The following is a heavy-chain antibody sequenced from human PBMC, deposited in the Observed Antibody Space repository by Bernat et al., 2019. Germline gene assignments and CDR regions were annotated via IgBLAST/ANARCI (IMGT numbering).Heavy chain of an antibody. CDR1: GFPFSSYG. CDR3: AKDHDYGDYPPPRYGMDV. V-gene: IGHV3-30*18. CDR2: ISYDGSNK. Sequence: QVQLVESGGGVVQPGRSLRLSCAASGFPFSSYGMHWVRQAPGKGLGWVAVISYDGSNKYYADSVKGRFTISRDNSKNTLYLQMNSLRAEDTAVYYCAKDHDYGDYPPPRYGMDVWGQGTTVTVSS. D-gene: IGHD4-17*01. J-gene: IGHJ6*02.